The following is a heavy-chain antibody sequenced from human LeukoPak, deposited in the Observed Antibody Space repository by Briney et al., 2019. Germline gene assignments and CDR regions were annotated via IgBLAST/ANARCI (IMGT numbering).Heavy chain of an antibody. V-gene: IGHV3-64*01. CDR2: ISSNGGST. J-gene: IGHJ3*02. CDR3: AREARRVAKGALDI. Sequence: PGGSLRLSCAASGFTFSSYAMHWVRQAPGKGLEYVSAISSNGGSTYYANSVKGRFTISRDNSKNTLYLQMGSLRAEDMAVYYCAREARRVAKGALDIWGQGTMVTVSS. D-gene: IGHD5-12*01. CDR1: GFTFSSYA.